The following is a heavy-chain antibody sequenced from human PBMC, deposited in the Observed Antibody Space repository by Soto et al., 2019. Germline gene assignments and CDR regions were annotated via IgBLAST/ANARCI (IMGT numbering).Heavy chain of an antibody. Sequence: GASVEVSCKASGGTFSSDAISWVRQAPGQVLEWMGGIIPIFGTANYAQKFQGRVTITADESTSTAYMELSSLRSEDTAVYYCASGRANWNYGGSLDYWGQGTLVTVSS. CDR3: ASGRANWNYGGSLDY. D-gene: IGHD1-7*01. V-gene: IGHV1-69*13. CDR1: GGTFSSDA. J-gene: IGHJ4*02. CDR2: IIPIFGTA.